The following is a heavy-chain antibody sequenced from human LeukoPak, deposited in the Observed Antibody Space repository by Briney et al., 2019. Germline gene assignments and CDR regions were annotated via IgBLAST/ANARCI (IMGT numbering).Heavy chain of an antibody. CDR3: ARVGIAARPRERFDP. D-gene: IGHD6-6*01. J-gene: IGHJ5*02. V-gene: IGHV4-30-4*08. CDR2: IYYSGST. CDR1: GGSISSYY. Sequence: SETLSLTCTVSGGSISSYYWSWIRQPPGKGLEWIGYIYYSGSTYYNPSLKSRVTISVDTSKNQFSLKLSSVTAADTAVYYCARVGIAARPRERFDPWGQGTLVTVSS.